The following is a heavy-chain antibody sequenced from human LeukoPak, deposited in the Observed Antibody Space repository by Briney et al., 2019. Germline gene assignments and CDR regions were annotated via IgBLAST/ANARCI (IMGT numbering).Heavy chain of an antibody. CDR3: AKAKTSGSAYDY. D-gene: IGHD3-10*01. CDR1: GFIFSTYT. V-gene: IGHV3-23*01. Sequence: GGSLRLSCAASGFIFSTYTMGWVRQAPGKGLEWVSGINNSGGRAYYADFVKGRFTISRDNSKNTLYLHMSSLRAEDTAIYFCAKAKTSGSAYDYWGQGILVTVSS. CDR2: INNSGGRA. J-gene: IGHJ4*02.